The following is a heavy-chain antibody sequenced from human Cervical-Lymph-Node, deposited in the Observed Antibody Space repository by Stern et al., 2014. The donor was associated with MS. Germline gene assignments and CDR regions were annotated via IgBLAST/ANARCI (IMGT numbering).Heavy chain of an antibody. V-gene: IGHV5-51*03. Sequence: VQLVQSGAEVKKPGESLKISCTGSGYSFTSYWIAWVRHMHGKGLEWMGIVDPGDSDTRYSPSFQGQVSISADKSTSTAYLQWSSLKASDTAMYYCARTRYSSSWYTFDPWGQGTLVTVSS. D-gene: IGHD6-13*01. CDR1: GYSFTSYW. J-gene: IGHJ5*02. CDR2: VDPGDSDT. CDR3: ARTRYSSSWYTFDP.